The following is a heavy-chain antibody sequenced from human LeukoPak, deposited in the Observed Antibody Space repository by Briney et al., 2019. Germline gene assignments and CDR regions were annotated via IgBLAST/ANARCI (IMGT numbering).Heavy chain of an antibody. CDR2: IYSGGST. CDR1: GFTFSRYW. D-gene: IGHD2-21*02. V-gene: IGHV3-53*01. J-gene: IGHJ3*02. Sequence: GGSLRLSCAASGFTFSRYWMSWVRQALGKGLECVSVIYSGGSTYYADSVKGRFTTSRNNSKNTLYLQMNSLRAEDTAVYYCARERDEDAFDIWGQGTMVTVSS. CDR3: ARERDEDAFDI.